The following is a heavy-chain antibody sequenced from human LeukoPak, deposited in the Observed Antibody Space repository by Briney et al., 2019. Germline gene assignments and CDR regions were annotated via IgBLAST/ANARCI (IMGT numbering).Heavy chain of an antibody. CDR2: IYYSGST. J-gene: IGHJ5*02. V-gene: IGHV4-59*01. CDR3: ARYHSRSHEGWIDP. D-gene: IGHD3-10*01. Sequence: SETLSLTCTVSGGSISSYYWSWIRQPPGKGLEWIGYIYYSGSTNYNPSLKSRVTISVDTSKNQFSLKLSSVTAADTAVYYCARYHSRSHEGWIDPWGQGALVTVSS. CDR1: GGSISSYY.